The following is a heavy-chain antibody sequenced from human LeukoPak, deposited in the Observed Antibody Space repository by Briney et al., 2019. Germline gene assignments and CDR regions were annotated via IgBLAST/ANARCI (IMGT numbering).Heavy chain of an antibody. J-gene: IGHJ4*02. CDR1: GFTFSSYS. V-gene: IGHV3-30*02. CDR2: IRYDGSNK. Sequence: PGGSLRLSCAASGFTFSSYSMNWVRQAPGKGLEWVAFIRYDGSNKYYADSVKGRFTISRDNSKNTLYLQMNSLRAEDTAVYYCAKDPGYCSSTSCYTRGGFDYWGQGTLVTVSS. CDR3: AKDPGYCSSTSCYTRGGFDY. D-gene: IGHD2-2*02.